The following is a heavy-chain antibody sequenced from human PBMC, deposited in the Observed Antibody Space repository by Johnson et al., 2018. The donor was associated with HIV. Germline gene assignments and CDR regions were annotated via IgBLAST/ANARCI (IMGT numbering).Heavy chain of an antibody. Sequence: EVQLVESGGGVVQPGRSLRLSCAASGFTFSSYAMHWVRQAPGKGLEWVSHISSRSGPISYSDSVKGRFTISRDNAKNSLYLQMNSLRAEDTAVYYCARAPRAFCDGDCYPNAFGIWGQGTMVTVSS. CDR3: ARAPRAFCDGDCYPNAFGI. V-gene: IGHV3-48*04. CDR1: GFTFSSYA. D-gene: IGHD2-21*02. J-gene: IGHJ3*02. CDR2: ISSRSGPI.